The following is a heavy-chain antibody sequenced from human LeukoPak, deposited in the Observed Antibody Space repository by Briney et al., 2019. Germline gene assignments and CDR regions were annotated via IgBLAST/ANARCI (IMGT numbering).Heavy chain of an antibody. J-gene: IGHJ4*02. CDR3: ARNFEYYGTGTYNDW. CDR2: IDSTSTDI. Sequence: GGSLRLSCAASGFIFSDYSMNWVRQTPGKRLEWVSSIDSTSTDIYYVDSVKGRFTVSRDNAKRALYLQMNSLTAEDTATYYCARNFEYYGTGTYNDWWGQGTLVTISS. D-gene: IGHD3-10*01. CDR1: GFIFSDYS. V-gene: IGHV3-21*01.